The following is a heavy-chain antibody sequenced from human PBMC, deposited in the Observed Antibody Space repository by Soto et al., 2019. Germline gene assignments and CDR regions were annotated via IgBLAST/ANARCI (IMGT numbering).Heavy chain of an antibody. D-gene: IGHD3-10*01. CDR1: GYTFNGYY. Sequence: ASVKVSCKASGYTFNGYYMHWVRQAPGQGLEWMGWINPNSGGTNYAQKFQGWVTMTRDTSISTAYMELSRLRSDDTAVYYCARGAYGSGSYYYYYYMDVWGKGTTVTVSS. CDR3: ARGAYGSGSYYYYYYMDV. V-gene: IGHV1-2*04. J-gene: IGHJ6*03. CDR2: INPNSGGT.